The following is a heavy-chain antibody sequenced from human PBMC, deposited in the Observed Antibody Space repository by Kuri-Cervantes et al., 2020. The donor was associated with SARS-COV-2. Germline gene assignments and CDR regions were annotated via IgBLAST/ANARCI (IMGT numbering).Heavy chain of an antibody. Sequence: GGSLRLSCAASGFTFSDYYMSWIRQAPGKGLEWVSYISSSGSTIYYADSVKGRFTISRDNAKNSLYLQMNSLRAEDTAVYYCARLPGIAAAAPEGYYFDYWGQGTLVTVSS. V-gene: IGHV3-11*01. D-gene: IGHD6-13*01. CDR3: ARLPGIAAAAPEGYYFDY. CDR2: ISSSGSTI. CDR1: GFTFSDYY. J-gene: IGHJ4*02.